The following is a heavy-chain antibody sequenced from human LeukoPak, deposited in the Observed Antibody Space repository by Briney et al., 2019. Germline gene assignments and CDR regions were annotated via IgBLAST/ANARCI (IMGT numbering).Heavy chain of an antibody. J-gene: IGHJ4*02. D-gene: IGHD2-21*01. V-gene: IGHV1-2*02. CDR3: ARDRGAITSFDY. CDR1: GYRFTGHY. Sequence: ASVRVSCKSSGYRFTGHYIHWLRRAPGQGPEWMGWINPDSGGTNEAQKFKGRVSLTRDASISTAYMDLSRLSSDDTAVYYCARDRGAITSFDYWGQGTLVTVSS. CDR2: INPDSGGT.